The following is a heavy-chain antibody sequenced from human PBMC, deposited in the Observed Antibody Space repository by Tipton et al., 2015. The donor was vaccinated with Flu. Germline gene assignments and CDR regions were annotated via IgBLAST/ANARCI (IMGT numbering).Heavy chain of an antibody. CDR1: GYSISSGYS. CDR3: ARLSYYDVDLKNFYFDY. J-gene: IGHJ4*02. V-gene: IGHV4-38-2*01. Sequence: GLVKPSETLSLTCGVSGYSISSGYSWGWVRQPPGKGLEWIGYIYHTAAFHNPSLRSRVTISVDTSKSQFSLKLRSVTAADTAVYYCARLSYYDVDLKNFYFDYWGQGALVTVSS. D-gene: IGHD3-10*02. CDR2: IYHTAA.